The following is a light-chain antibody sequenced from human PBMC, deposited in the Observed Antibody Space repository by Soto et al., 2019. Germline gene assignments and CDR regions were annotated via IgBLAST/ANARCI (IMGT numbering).Light chain of an antibody. Sequence: EIVLTQSPATLSLSPGERATLSCRASPSVTNYLAWYQQKPGQAPRLLIYGAFNRATGIPARFSGSGSGTDFTLTISSLEPEDCAVYYCQQRNIWPPVTFGQGTRLEIK. CDR1: PSVTNY. V-gene: IGKV3-11*01. J-gene: IGKJ5*01. CDR3: QQRNIWPPVT. CDR2: GAF.